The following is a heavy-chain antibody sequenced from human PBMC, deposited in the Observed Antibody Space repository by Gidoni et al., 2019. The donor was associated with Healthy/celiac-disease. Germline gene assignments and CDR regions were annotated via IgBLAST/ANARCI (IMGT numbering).Heavy chain of an antibody. Sequence: EVQLVECGGGLVKPGGSLRLSCAASGFTFSSYSRNWVRQAPGKGLEWVSSISSSSSYIYYADSVKGRFTISRDNAKNSLYLQMNSLRAEDTAVYYCARVVATKRAYYYYYYMDVWGKGTTVTVSS. J-gene: IGHJ6*03. D-gene: IGHD5-12*01. V-gene: IGHV3-21*01. CDR1: GFTFSSYS. CDR2: ISSSSSYI. CDR3: ARVVATKRAYYYYYYMDV.